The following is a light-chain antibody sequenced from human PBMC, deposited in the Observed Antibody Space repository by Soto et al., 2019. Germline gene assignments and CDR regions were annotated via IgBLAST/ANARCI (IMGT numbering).Light chain of an antibody. CDR3: QQYNSFWT. J-gene: IGKJ1*01. CDR2: DAS. CDR1: QSISNW. Sequence: DIQMTQSPSTLSASVGDRVTITCRASQSISNWLAWYPQKPGKAPKLLTYDASSLESGVPSRFSGSGSATEFTLTISTLQPDDFATYYCQQYNSFWTFGQGTKVDIK. V-gene: IGKV1-5*01.